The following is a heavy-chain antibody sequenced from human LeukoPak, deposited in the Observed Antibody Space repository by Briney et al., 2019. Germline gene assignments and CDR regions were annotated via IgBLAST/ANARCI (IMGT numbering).Heavy chain of an antibody. CDR3: ARDGRSTDIVVAPAAIIGAYYFDY. J-gene: IGHJ4*02. CDR2: ISACNGNT. CDR1: GYTFTSYG. Sequence: ASVKVSCKASGYTFTSYGISWVRQAPGQGLEWMGWISACNGNTNYAQKLQGRVTMTTDTSTSTAYMELRSLRSDDTAVYYCARDGRSTDIVVAPAAIIGAYYFDYWGQGTLVTVSS. V-gene: IGHV1-18*01. D-gene: IGHD2-2*01.